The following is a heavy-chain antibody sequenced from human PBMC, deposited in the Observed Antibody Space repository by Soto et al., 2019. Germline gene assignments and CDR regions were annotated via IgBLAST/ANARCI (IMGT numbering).Heavy chain of an antibody. CDR2: ISSSSSTI. J-gene: IGHJ3*02. Sequence: TGGSLRLPCAASGFTFTRYSMNWVRQAPGKGLEWVSYISSSSSTIYYADSVKGRFTISRDNAKNSLFLQMNSLRAEDTAVYYCARDGGDSSSWYFAFDIWGQGTMVTVSS. D-gene: IGHD6-13*01. CDR3: ARDGGDSSSWYFAFDI. CDR1: GFTFTRYS. V-gene: IGHV3-48*01.